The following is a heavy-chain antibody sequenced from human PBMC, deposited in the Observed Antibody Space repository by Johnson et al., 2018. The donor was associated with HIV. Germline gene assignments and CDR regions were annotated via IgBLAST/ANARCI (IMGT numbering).Heavy chain of an antibody. CDR1: GFTFSNAW. J-gene: IGHJ3*02. D-gene: IGHD3-10*01. V-gene: IGHV3-15*01. CDR3: ARGPITGGTPVAFAI. Sequence: VQLVESGGGLVKPGGSLRLSCAASGFTFSNAWMSWVRQATGKGLEWVGRIKRKTDGGTADYAAPVKGRFTISRDDSKNTLYLPMNSLRAEDTAVYYCARGPITGGTPVAFAIWGQGTMVTVSS. CDR2: IKRKTDGGTA.